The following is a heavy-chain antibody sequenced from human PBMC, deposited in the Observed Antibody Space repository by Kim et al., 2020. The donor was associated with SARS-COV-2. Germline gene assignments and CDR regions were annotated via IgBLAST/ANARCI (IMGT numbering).Heavy chain of an antibody. CDR1: GFTFSSYA. D-gene: IGHD3-10*01. Sequence: GGSLRLSCAASGFTFSSYAMHWVRQAPGKGLEWVAVISYDGSNKYYADSVKGRFTISRDNSKNTLYLQMNSLRAEDTAVYYCARDTYYYGSGSYSGGMDVWGQGTTVTVSS. CDR2: ISYDGSNK. J-gene: IGHJ6*02. V-gene: IGHV3-30-3*01. CDR3: ARDTYYYGSGSYSGGMDV.